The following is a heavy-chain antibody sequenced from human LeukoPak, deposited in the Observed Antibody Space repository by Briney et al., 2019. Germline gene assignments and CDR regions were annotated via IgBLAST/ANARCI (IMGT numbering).Heavy chain of an antibody. CDR1: GGTISNYV. D-gene: IGHD3-10*01. J-gene: IGHJ6*03. CDR2: IMPLFNTP. CDR3: ARVDRNHFSMDV. Sequence: SVTVSCKASGGTISNYVITWVRQAPGQGLKWMGGIMPLFNTPNYAQNFKGRVTITTDESTSTAYMQLSSLRSEDTAVYYCARVDRNHFSMDVWGKGTTVTVSS. V-gene: IGHV1-69*05.